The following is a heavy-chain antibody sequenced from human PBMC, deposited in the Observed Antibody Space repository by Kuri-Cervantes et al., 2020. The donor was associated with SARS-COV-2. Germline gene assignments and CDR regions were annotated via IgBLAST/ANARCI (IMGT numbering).Heavy chain of an antibody. CDR2: INPNSGGT. D-gene: IGHD2-8*01. J-gene: IGHJ5*02. V-gene: IGHV1-2*02. CDR1: GYTFTGYY. CDR3: ARLMVYARERAFDP. Sequence: ASVKVSCKASGYTFTGYYMHWVRQAPGQGLEWMGWINPNSGGTNYAQKFRGRVTMTRRTSISTAYKELSSLRSEDTAVYYCARLMVYARERAFDPWGQGTLVTVSS.